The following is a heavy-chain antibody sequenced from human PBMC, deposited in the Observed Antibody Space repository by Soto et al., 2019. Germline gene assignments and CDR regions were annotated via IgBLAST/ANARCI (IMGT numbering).Heavy chain of an antibody. CDR2: INPDTGDT. D-gene: IGHD1-1*01. Sequence: ASVKVSCKTSGYTLTAYYIHWVRQAPGQGLEWMGWINPDTGDTRSVRKFQGRVTMTRDTSITTVYMVLSRLTTDDTAVYYCARGPYKNWFAPWGQGTLVTVSS. J-gene: IGHJ5*02. CDR3: ARGPYKNWFAP. CDR1: GYTLTAYY. V-gene: IGHV1-2*02.